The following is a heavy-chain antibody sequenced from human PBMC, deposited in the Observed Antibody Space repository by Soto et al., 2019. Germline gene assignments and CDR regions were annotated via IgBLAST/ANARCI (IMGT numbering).Heavy chain of an antibody. V-gene: IGHV1-8*01. D-gene: IGHD6-19*01. CDR1: GYTFSSYD. J-gene: IGHJ4*02. CDR2: LNPNSGDT. CDR3: ATSGGGWYLY. Sequence: QEQLVQSGAEVKKPGASVKVSCKASGYTFSSYDINWVRQATGQGLEWMGWLNPNSGDTGYAQKFQGRVTLTRNTSINTAYIELSSLTSDDTAVYYCATSGGGWYLYWGQGTLVAVSS.